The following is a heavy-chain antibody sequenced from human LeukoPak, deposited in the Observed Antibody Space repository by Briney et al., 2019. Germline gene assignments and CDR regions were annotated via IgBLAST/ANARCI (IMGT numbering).Heavy chain of an antibody. D-gene: IGHD1-26*01. J-gene: IGHJ4*01. CDR3: ARLGRLSGSY. CDR2: INHSGST. Sequence: KPSETLSLTCAVYGGSFSGYYWSWIRQPPGKGLEWIGEINHSGSTNYNPSLKSRVTISVDTSKNQFSLKLSSVTAADTAVYFCARLGRLSGSYWEHGTLLSVSS. V-gene: IGHV4-34*01. CDR1: GGSFSGYY.